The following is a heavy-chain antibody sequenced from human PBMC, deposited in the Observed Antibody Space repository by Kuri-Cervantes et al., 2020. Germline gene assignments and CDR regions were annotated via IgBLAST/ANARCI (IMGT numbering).Heavy chain of an antibody. V-gene: IGHV3-30-3*01. Sequence: GESLKISCAASGFTFSSYAMHWVRQAPGKGLEWVAVISYDGSNKYYADSVKGRFTISRDNSKNTPYLQMNSLRAEDTAVYYCAKDWAWFDPWGQGTLVTVSS. D-gene: IGHD7-27*01. CDR1: GFTFSSYA. CDR3: AKDWAWFDP. J-gene: IGHJ5*02. CDR2: ISYDGSNK.